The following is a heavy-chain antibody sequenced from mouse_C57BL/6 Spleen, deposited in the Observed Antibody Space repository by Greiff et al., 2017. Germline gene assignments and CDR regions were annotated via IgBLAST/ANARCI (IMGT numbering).Heavy chain of an antibody. CDR2: ISYDGSN. D-gene: IGHD1-1*01. CDR1: GYSITSGYY. J-gene: IGHJ3*01. V-gene: IGHV3-6*01. CDR3: ARDRYYGSSYPFAY. Sequence: EVKLVESGPGLVKPSQSLSLTCSVTGYSITSGYYWNWIRQFPGNKLEWMGYISYDGSNNYNPSLKNRISITRDTSKNQFFLKLNSVTTEDTATYYCARDRYYGSSYPFAYWGQGTLVTVSA.